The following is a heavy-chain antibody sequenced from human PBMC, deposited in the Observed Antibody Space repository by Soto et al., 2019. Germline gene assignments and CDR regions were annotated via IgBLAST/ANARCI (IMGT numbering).Heavy chain of an antibody. D-gene: IGHD2-15*01. Sequence: SETLSLTCTVSGGSISSGGYYWSWIRQHPGKGLEWIGYIYYSGSTYYNPSLKSRVTISVDTSKNQFSLKLSSVTAADMAVYYCARWEVVAATFDYWGQGTLVTVSS. CDR3: ARWEVVAATFDY. J-gene: IGHJ4*02. CDR1: GGSISSGGYY. V-gene: IGHV4-31*03. CDR2: IYYSGST.